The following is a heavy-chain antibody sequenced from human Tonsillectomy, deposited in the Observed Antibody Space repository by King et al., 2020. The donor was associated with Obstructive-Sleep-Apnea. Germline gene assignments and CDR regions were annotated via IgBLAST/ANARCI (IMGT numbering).Heavy chain of an antibody. CDR1: GFTFSSYW. J-gene: IGHJ4*02. Sequence: VQLVESGGGLVQPGGSLRLSCAASGFTFSSYWMSWVRQAPGKGLEWVANIKQDGSEKYYVDSVKGRFTISRDNAKNSLYLQMNSLRAEDTAVYYGARQPYSSSWAPFDYWGQGTLVTVSS. D-gene: IGHD6-13*01. CDR2: IKQDGSEK. V-gene: IGHV3-7*01. CDR3: ARQPYSSSWAPFDY.